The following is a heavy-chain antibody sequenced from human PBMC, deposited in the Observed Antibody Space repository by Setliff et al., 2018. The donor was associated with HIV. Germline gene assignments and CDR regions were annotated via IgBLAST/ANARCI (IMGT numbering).Heavy chain of an antibody. CDR3: AKGASGSYYPFDY. CDR1: GFTFLYG. J-gene: IGHJ4*02. CDR2: ISGSGDRT. V-gene: IGHV3-23*01. D-gene: IGHD1-26*01. Sequence: GESLKISCAASGFTFLYGMSWVRQAPGKGLEWVSIISGSGDRTRYADSVKGRFTISRDNSKNTLYLQMNSLRAEDTAIYYCAKGASGSYYPFDYWGQGAPVTVSS.